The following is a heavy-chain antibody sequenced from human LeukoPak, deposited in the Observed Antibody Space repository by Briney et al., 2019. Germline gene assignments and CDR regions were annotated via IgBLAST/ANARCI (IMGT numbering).Heavy chain of an antibody. CDR1: GGSISSYY. J-gene: IGHJ5*02. CDR2: IYYSGST. D-gene: IGHD6-13*01. V-gene: IGHV4-59*01. CDR3: ARQYSSSWLAWFDP. Sequence: PSETLSLTCTVPGGSISSYYWSWIRQTPGKGLEWIGYIYYSGSTNYNPSLKSRVTISVDTSKNQFSLKLSSVTAADTAVYYCARQYSSSWLAWFDPWGQGTLVTVSS.